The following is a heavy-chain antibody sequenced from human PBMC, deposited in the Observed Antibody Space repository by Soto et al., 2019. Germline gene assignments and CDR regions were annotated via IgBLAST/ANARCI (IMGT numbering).Heavy chain of an antibody. Sequence: GGSLRLSCAASGFTFSSYGMHWVRQAPGKGLEWVTFISHDGNNKYYADSVKGRFSISRDNSKNTLYLQMNSLRAEDTAVYSCAKDPYYYGSGSKGIDYWGQGTLVTVSS. D-gene: IGHD3-10*01. J-gene: IGHJ4*02. V-gene: IGHV3-30*18. CDR2: ISHDGNNK. CDR3: AKDPYYYGSGSKGIDY. CDR1: GFTFSSYG.